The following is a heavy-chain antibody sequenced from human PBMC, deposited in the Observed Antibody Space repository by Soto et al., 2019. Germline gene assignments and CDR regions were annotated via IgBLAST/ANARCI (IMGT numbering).Heavy chain of an antibody. CDR1: GFTFSSYG. CDR2: IWYDGSNK. Sequence: QVQLVESGGGVVQPGRSPRLSCAASGFTFSSYGMHWVRQAPGKGLEWVAVIWYDGSNKYYADSVKGRFTISRDNSKNTLYLQMNSLRAEDTAVYYCARDPIFGVVRRLYYYYGMDVWGQGTTVTVSS. J-gene: IGHJ6*02. V-gene: IGHV3-33*01. CDR3: ARDPIFGVVRRLYYYYGMDV. D-gene: IGHD3-3*01.